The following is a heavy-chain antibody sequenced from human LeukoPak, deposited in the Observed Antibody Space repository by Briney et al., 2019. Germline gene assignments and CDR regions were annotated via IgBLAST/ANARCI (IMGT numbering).Heavy chain of an antibody. CDR2: ISFNGGST. V-gene: IGHV3-64*01. J-gene: IGHJ4*02. CDR3: ARGGGSGDLDY. Sequence: GGSLRLSCAASGFTFSSYAMHWVRQAPGKGLEYVSGISFNGGSTYHANSVKGRFTISRDNSKNTLYLQMGSLRAEDMAVYYCARGGGSGDLDYWGQGTLVTVSS. CDR1: GFTFSSYA. D-gene: IGHD1-26*01.